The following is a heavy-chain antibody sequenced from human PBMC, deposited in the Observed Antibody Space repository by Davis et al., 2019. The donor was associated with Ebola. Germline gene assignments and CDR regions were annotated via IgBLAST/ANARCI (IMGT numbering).Heavy chain of an antibody. CDR1: GFTFDDYA. V-gene: IGHV3-9*01. CDR2: ISWNRGSI. D-gene: IGHD1-26*01. J-gene: IGHJ6*02. CDR3: AKGGGYSGYAGRGGMDV. Sequence: PGGSLRLSCAASGFTFDDYAMPWVRQAPGKGLEWVSGISWNRGSIGYADSVKGRFTISRDNAKNSLYLQMNSLRAEDTALYYCAKGGGYSGYAGRGGMDVWGQGTTVTVSS.